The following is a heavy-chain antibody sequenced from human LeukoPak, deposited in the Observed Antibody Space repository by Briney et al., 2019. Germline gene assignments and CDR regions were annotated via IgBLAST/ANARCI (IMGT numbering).Heavy chain of an antibody. CDR2: ITPIFGTA. D-gene: IGHD3-22*01. J-gene: IGHJ6*03. Sequence: SVKVSCKASGGTFSSYAISWVRQAPGQGLEWVGGITPIFGTANYAQKFQGRVTITADKSTSTAYMELSSLRSEDTAVYYCASPDYYDSSGYYGYYYMDVWGKGTTVTVSS. CDR1: GGTFSSYA. CDR3: ASPDYYDSSGYYGYYYMDV. V-gene: IGHV1-69*06.